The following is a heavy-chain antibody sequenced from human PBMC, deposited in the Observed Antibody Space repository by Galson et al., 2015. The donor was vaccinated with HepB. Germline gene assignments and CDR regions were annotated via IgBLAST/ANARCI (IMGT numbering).Heavy chain of an antibody. CDR2: IWYDGSNK. CDR3: AKDPGYYGSNIGYFDY. D-gene: IGHD4-23*01. Sequence: SLRLSCAASGFTFSSYGMHWVRQAPGKGLEWVAVIWYDGSNKYYADSVKGRFTISRDDSKNTLYLQMNSLRAEDTAVYYCAKDPGYYGSNIGYFDYWGQGTLDTVSS. CDR1: GFTFSSYG. V-gene: IGHV3-33*06. J-gene: IGHJ4*02.